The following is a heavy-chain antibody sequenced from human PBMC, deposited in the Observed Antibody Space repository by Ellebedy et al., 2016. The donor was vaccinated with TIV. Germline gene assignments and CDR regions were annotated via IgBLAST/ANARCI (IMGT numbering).Heavy chain of an antibody. CDR1: GFTFSSYS. J-gene: IGHJ4*02. D-gene: IGHD3-16*01. CDR2: ISSSSSYI. Sequence: GGSLRLXXAASGFTFSSYSMNWVRQAPGKGLEWVSSISSSSSYIYYADSAKGRFTISRDNSKNTLYLQMNSLRAEDTAVYYCAKLSRGDAFDYWGQGTLVTVSS. V-gene: IGHV3-21*04. CDR3: AKLSRGDAFDY.